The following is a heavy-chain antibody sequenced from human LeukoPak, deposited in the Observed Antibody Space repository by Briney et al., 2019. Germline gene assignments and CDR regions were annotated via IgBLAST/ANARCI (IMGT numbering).Heavy chain of an antibody. CDR1: GFTFSTYW. V-gene: IGHV3-7*03. D-gene: IGHD1-1*01. CDR3: ARSEDKGTVDY. J-gene: IGHJ4*02. CDR2: IKDDGSQT. Sequence: GESLRLSCAASGFTFSTYWMSWVRQAPGKGLEWVANIKDDGSQTYYVDSVNGRFITSRDNAKDSLYLQMNSLRAEDTAMYYCARSEDKGTVDYWGQGTLVTVSS.